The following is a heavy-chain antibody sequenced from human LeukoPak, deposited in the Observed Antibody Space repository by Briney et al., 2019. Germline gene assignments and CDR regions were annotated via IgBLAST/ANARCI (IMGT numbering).Heavy chain of an antibody. CDR3: ANVVFGVVTPIYYMDV. CDR2: ISDSAGST. J-gene: IGHJ6*03. Sequence: GGSLRLSCAPSGFTFSSYAMSWVRQAPGKGLEWVSAISDSAGSTYYADSVKGRFTISRDNSKNTLYLQMISLRAEDTAVYYCANVVFGVVTPIYYMDVWGKGTTVTVSS. D-gene: IGHD3-3*01. CDR1: GFTFSSYA. V-gene: IGHV3-23*01.